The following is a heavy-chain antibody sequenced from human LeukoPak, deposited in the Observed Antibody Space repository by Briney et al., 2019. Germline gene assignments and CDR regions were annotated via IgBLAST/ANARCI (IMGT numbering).Heavy chain of an antibody. Sequence: LSLTCTVSGGSISSSSYYWGWIRQAPGKGLEWVSYISSSGSTIYYADSVKGRFTISRDNAKNSLYLQMNSLRAEDTAVYYCARGYSRAAFDIWGQGTVVAVSS. CDR1: GGSISSSSYY. V-gene: IGHV3-11*01. J-gene: IGHJ3*02. CDR2: ISSSGSTI. D-gene: IGHD2-15*01. CDR3: ARGYSRAAFDI.